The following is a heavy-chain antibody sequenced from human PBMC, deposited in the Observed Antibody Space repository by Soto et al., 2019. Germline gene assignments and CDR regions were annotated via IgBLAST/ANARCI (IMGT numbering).Heavy chain of an antibody. J-gene: IGHJ4*02. CDR1: GYTFTTYG. Sequence: QVHLVQSGAEVKKPGASVKVSCKGSGYTFTTYGITWVRQAPGQGLEWMGWISAHNGNTNYAQKLQGRVTVTRDTSTSTAYMELRSLRSDDPAVYYCAGGRYGDYWGQGALVTVSS. CDR2: ISAHNGNT. V-gene: IGHV1-18*01. CDR3: AGGRYGDY. D-gene: IGHD1-1*01.